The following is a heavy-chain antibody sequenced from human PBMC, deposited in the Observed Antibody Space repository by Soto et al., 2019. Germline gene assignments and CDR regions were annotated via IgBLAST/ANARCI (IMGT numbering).Heavy chain of an antibody. V-gene: IGHV1-2*04. CDR3: ARVGYCSSSGCHFDF. J-gene: IGHJ4*02. Sequence: GASVKVSCKASGFTFIDYYMHWVRQAPGQGLEWMGWINPNSGATKYAQRFQGWVTMTRDTSISTAYMELSSLKSDDTAVYYCARVGYCSSSGCHFDFWGQGTLVTVSS. CDR2: INPNSGAT. CDR1: GFTFIDYY. D-gene: IGHD2-2*01.